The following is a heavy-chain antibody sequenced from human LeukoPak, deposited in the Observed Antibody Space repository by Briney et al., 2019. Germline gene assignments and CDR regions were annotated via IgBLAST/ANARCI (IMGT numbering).Heavy chain of an antibody. CDR1: GGSISSGSYY. CDR2: IYTSGST. D-gene: IGHD3-22*01. Sequence: SQTLSLTCTVSGGSISSGSYYWSWIREPAGKGLEWIGRIYTSGSTNYNPSLKSRVTISVDTSKNQFSLKLSSVTAADTAVYYCASEAPYYYDSSGYSLDYWGQGTLVTVSS. V-gene: IGHV4-61*02. J-gene: IGHJ4*02. CDR3: ASEAPYYYDSSGYSLDY.